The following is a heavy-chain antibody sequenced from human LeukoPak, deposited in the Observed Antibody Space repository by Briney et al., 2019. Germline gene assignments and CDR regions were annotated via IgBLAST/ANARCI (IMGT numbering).Heavy chain of an antibody. CDR1: GFTFSTYG. CDR3: VKIDGSGIYYPPDY. J-gene: IGHJ4*02. D-gene: IGHD3-10*01. CDR2: ISFDGSNK. Sequence: GGSLRLSCAASGFTFSTYGMYWVRQAPGKGLEWVAGISFDGSNKYYVDSVKGRFTISKDNSKKTLYLQMNSLRTEDTAVYYCVKIDGSGIYYPPDYWGQGTLVTVSS. V-gene: IGHV3-30*18.